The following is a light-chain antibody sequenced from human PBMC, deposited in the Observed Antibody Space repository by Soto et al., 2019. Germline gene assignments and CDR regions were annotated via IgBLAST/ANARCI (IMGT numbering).Light chain of an antibody. CDR1: QGIRND. J-gene: IGKJ1*01. CDR2: AAS. CDR3: LQDYNYPRT. V-gene: IGKV1-6*01. Sequence: AIQMTQSPSSLSASVGDRVTITCRASQGIRNDLGWYQQKPGNAPKLLIYAASSLQSGVPSRFSGSGSGPDFTLTIRSLQPEDFATYYCLQDYNYPRTFGQGTKVEIK.